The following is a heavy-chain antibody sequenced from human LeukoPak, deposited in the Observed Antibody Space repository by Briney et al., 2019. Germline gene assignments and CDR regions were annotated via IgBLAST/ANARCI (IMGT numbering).Heavy chain of an antibody. Sequence: PSETVSLTCTVSGYSISSGYYWGWIRQPPGKGLEWIGSIYHSGNTFYNPSLRSRVTTSIDTSKNQFSLRLSSVTAADTAVYYCARDPNTSDFDYWGQGTLVTVSS. V-gene: IGHV4-38-2*02. CDR2: IYHSGNT. J-gene: IGHJ4*02. D-gene: IGHD2-2*02. CDR1: GYSISSGYY. CDR3: ARDPNTSDFDY.